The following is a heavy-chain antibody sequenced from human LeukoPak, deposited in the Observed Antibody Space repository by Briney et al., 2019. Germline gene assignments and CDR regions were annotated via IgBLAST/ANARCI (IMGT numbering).Heavy chain of an antibody. D-gene: IGHD3-10*01. CDR1: GYTLTELS. Sequence: ASVKVSCKVSGYTLTELSMHWVRQAPGKGLEWMGGFDPEDGETIYAQKFQGRVTMTEDTSTDTAYMELSSLRSEDTAVYYCATVRYYYGSAVSSPLDYWGQGTLVTVSS. CDR3: ATVRYYYGSAVSSPLDY. CDR2: FDPEDGET. V-gene: IGHV1-24*01. J-gene: IGHJ4*02.